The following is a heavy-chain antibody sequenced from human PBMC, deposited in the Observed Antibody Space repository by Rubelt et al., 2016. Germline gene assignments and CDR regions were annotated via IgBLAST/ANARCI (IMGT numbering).Heavy chain of an antibody. CDR2: INHSGST. J-gene: IGHJ5*02. CDR1: GGSFSGYY. D-gene: IGHD2-15*01. CDR3: ARGRRVVGVRVFVTTWFDP. Sequence: QVQLQQWGAGLLKPSETLSLTCAVYGGSFSGYYWSWIRQPPGKGLEWIGEINHSGSTNYNPSLKVLCTVSVDRSKNRFSLKLRSVTAADTAVYYCARGRRVVGVRVFVTTWFDPWGQGTLVTVSS. V-gene: IGHV4-34*01.